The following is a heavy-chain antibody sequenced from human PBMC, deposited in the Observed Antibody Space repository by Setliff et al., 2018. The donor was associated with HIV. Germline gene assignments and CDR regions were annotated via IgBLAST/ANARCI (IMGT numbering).Heavy chain of an antibody. V-gene: IGHV4-34*01. Sequence: SETLSLTCAVYGGSFSGYYWSWIRQSPGKGLEWIGEINHSGSTNYNPSLKSRVTISIDTSKNQFSLKLSSVTAADTAMYYCARGRMATVLIRNWIDPWGQGSLVTVSS. J-gene: IGHJ5*02. CDR2: INHSGST. D-gene: IGHD4-4*01. CDR3: ARGRMATVLIRNWIDP. CDR1: GGSFSGYY.